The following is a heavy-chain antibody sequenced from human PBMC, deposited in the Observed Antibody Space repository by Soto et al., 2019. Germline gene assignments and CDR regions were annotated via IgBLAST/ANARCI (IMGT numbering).Heavy chain of an antibody. CDR1: GASMRSGGYY. V-gene: IGHV4-31*03. CDR2: VYYSGTT. Sequence: KPSETLSLTCSVSGASMRSGGYYWSWIRQHPGKGLEWIGYVYYSGTTDYNPSLQSRLFISVDTSRSQVSLKLSSVTAADTAVYYCARHYRQYGMDVWGQGTTVTVSS. D-gene: IGHD3-10*01. J-gene: IGHJ6*02. CDR3: ARHYRQYGMDV.